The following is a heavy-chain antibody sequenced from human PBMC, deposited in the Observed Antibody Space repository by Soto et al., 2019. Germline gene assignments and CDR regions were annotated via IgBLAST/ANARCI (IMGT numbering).Heavy chain of an antibody. CDR2: IKSKTVGGAT. D-gene: IGHD1-1*01. J-gene: IGHJ5*01. CDR1: GFTFSKAG. V-gene: IGHV3-15*07. Sequence: PGGSLRLSCAVAGFTFSKAGLKWVRQAPGKGVEGVGRIKSKTVGGATDYAAAVEGRFTISGDDSKNTLYLQLNSLITKDTPVYYCATGGGQLGLDSWGQGTLVPVS. CDR3: ATGGGQLGLDS.